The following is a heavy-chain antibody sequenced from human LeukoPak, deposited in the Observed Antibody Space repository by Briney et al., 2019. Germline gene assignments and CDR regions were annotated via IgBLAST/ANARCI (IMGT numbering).Heavy chain of an antibody. J-gene: IGHJ4*02. Sequence: SETLSLTCAVSGGSFSGYYWSWIRQPPGKGLEWIGEINHSGSTNYNPSLKSRVTISVDTSKNQLSLKLSSVAAADTAVYYCARQRGGLDYGGQGTLVTVSS. CDR3: ARQRGGLDY. CDR2: INHSGST. D-gene: IGHD6-25*01. V-gene: IGHV4-34*01. CDR1: GGSFSGYY.